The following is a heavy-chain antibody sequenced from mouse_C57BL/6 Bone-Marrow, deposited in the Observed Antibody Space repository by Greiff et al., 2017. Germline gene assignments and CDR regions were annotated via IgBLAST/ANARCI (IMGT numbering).Heavy chain of an antibody. Sequence: QVQLQQPGTELVKPGASVKLSCKASGYTFTSYWMHWVKQSPGQGLEWIGNINPSNGGTNYNEKFKSKATLTVDNSSSTSYMQLSSRTSEDSAVYYWARPGGSSYRYYAMDYWGKGTSGTVSS. CDR1: GYTFTSYW. CDR3: ARPGGSSYRYYAMDY. D-gene: IGHD1-1*01. CDR2: INPSNGGT. J-gene: IGHJ4*01. V-gene: IGHV1-53*01.